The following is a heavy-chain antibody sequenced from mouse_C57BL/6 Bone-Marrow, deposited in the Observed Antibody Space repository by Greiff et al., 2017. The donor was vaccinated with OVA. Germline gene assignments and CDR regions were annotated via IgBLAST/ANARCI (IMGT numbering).Heavy chain of an antibody. V-gene: IGHV1-81*01. J-gene: IGHJ4*01. CDR3: ARGGLLWSYYYAMDY. CDR1: GYTFTSYG. CDR2: IYPRSGNT. Sequence: VQLQQSGPVLVKPGASVKLSCKASGYTFTSYGISWVKQRTGQGLEWIGEIYPRSGNTYYNEKFKGKATLTADKSSSTAYMELRSLTAEDSAVYFCARGGLLWSYYYAMDYWGQGTSVTVSS. D-gene: IGHD1-1*02.